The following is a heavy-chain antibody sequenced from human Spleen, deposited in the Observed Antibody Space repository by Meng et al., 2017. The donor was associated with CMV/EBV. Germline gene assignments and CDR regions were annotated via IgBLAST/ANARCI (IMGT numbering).Heavy chain of an antibody. CDR1: GFTFNDDY. D-gene: IGHD3-10*01. CDR2: ISSSNII. J-gene: IGHJ1*01. CDR3: AKERLWSNYFQH. Sequence: GGSLRLSCAASGFTFNDDYMSWIRQAPGKGLEWVSYISSSNIIYYADSVKGRFTISRDNAKNTLYLQMNSLRAGDTAVYYCAKERLWSNYFQHWGQGTLVTVSS. V-gene: IGHV3-11*01.